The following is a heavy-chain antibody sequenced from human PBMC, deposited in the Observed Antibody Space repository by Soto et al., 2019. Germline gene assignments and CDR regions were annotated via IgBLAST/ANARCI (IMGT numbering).Heavy chain of an antibody. CDR3: AKDIGQLALYGHYGMEV. CDR2: ISWNSGSI. D-gene: IGHD1-1*01. V-gene: IGHV3-9*01. Sequence: LRLSCAASGFTFDDYAMHWVRQAPGKGLEWVSGISWNSGSIGYADSVKGRFTISRDNAENSLYLQMNSLRAEDTALYYCAKDIGQLALYGHYGMEVWGKGQTLTVS. CDR1: GFTFDDYA. J-gene: IGHJ6*04.